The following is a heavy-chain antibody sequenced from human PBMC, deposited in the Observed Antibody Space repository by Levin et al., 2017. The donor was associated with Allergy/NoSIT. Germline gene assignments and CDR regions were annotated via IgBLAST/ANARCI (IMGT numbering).Heavy chain of an antibody. Sequence: LSLTCVASGFTLSPSSMHWVRPAPGKGLEWVSSISRSSDNIDYAHSVKGRFTISRDNAKNSLFLQMHSPRAEHTAMYYCARETWGAGNYFDVWGQGILVTVSS. CDR2: ISRSSDNI. D-gene: IGHD3-16*01. CDR1: GFTLSPSS. V-gene: IGHV3-21*04. J-gene: IGHJ4*02. CDR3: ARETWGAGNYFDV.